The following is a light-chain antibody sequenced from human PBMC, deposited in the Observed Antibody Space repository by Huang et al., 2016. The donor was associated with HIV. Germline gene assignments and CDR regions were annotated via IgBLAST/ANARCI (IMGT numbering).Light chain of an antibody. CDR1: RNIYSY. CDR2: DAA. J-gene: IGKJ3*01. CDR3: QQYDSLPRT. V-gene: IGKV1-33*01. Sequence: DIQMTQSPSSLSASIGDRVTITCRASRNIYSYLNWYQHRPGKAPKLLIYDAANLEVVVPSRFSGSGSGRNFTLIISSLQPEDFATYYCQQYDSLPRTFGPGTKV.